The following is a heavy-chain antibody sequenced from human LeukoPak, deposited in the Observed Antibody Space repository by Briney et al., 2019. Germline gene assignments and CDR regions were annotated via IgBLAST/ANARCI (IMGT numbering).Heavy chain of an antibody. CDR1: GYTFTGYY. Sequence: ASVKVSCKACGYTFTGYYMHWVRQVPGQGLEWMGWINPNSGGTNYAQKFQGRVTMTRDTSISTAYMELSRLRSDDTAVYYCARGPHWDPHFDYWGQGTLVTVSS. CDR3: ARGPHWDPHFDY. V-gene: IGHV1-2*02. D-gene: IGHD7-27*01. CDR2: INPNSGGT. J-gene: IGHJ4*02.